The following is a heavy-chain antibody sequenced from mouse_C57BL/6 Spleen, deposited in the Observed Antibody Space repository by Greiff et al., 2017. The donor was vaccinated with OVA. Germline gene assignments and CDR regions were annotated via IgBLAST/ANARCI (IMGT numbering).Heavy chain of an antibody. V-gene: IGHV1-76*01. D-gene: IGHD1-1*01. CDR2: IYPGSGHT. CDR3: ARRTTVGGDY. CDR1: GYTFTDYY. Sequence: QVQLKESGAELVRPGASVKLSCKASGYTFTDYYINWVKQRPGQGLEWIARIYPGSGHTYYNEKFKGKATLTAEKSSSTAYMQLSSLASEDSAVYFCARRTTVGGDYWGQGTTLTVSS. J-gene: IGHJ2*01.